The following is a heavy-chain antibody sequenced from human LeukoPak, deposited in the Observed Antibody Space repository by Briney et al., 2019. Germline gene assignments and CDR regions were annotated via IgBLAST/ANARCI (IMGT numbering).Heavy chain of an antibody. J-gene: IGHJ4*02. V-gene: IGHV1-69*13. Sequence: ASVTVSCKASGGTFSSYAISWVRQAPGQGLEWMGGIIPIFGTANYAQKFQGRVTITADESTSTAYMELSSLRSEDTAVYYCARGGFTAMAPYYYWGQGTLVTVSS. CDR3: ARGGFTAMAPYYY. D-gene: IGHD5-18*01. CDR1: GGTFSSYA. CDR2: IIPIFGTA.